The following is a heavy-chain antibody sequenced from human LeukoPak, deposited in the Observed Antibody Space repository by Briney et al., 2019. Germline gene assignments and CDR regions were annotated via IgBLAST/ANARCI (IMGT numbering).Heavy chain of an antibody. CDR2: IKEDGNEK. V-gene: IGHV3-7*01. D-gene: IGHD6-13*01. CDR3: ARGIAAAATFDF. CDR1: GFTFTNY. Sequence: PGGSLRLSCVASGFTFTNYMSWVRQAPGKGLEWVANIKEDGNEKYYVDSVKGRFTISRDNAKNSLYLQMNSLRAEDTAVYYCARGIAAAATFDFWGQGTPVTVSS. J-gene: IGHJ4*02.